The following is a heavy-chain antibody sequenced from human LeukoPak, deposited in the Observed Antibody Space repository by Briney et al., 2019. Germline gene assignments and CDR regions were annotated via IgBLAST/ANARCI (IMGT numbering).Heavy chain of an antibody. J-gene: IGHJ4*02. CDR1: GYTFTSYG. Sequence: ASVKVSCKASGYTFTSYGISWVRQAPGQGLEWMGWISAYNGNTNYAQKLQGRVTMTTDTSTSTAYMELRSLRSDDTAAYYCARSGRYSGSYSLDYWGQGTLVTVSS. D-gene: IGHD1-26*01. CDR2: ISAYNGNT. CDR3: ARSGRYSGSYSLDY. V-gene: IGHV1-18*01.